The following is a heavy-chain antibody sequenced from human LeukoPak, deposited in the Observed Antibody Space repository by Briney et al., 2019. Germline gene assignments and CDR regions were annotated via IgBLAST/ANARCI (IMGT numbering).Heavy chain of an antibody. Sequence: SETLSLTCTVSGGSISSSSYCWGWIRQPPGKGLEWIGSIYYSGSTYYNPSLKSRVTISVDTSKNQFSLNLTSVTAADAAVYYCARDLGYSGFDWAPWGQGTLVTVSS. D-gene: IGHD5-12*01. J-gene: IGHJ5*02. CDR1: GGSISSSSYC. CDR3: ARDLGYSGFDWAP. CDR2: IYYSGST. V-gene: IGHV4-39*07.